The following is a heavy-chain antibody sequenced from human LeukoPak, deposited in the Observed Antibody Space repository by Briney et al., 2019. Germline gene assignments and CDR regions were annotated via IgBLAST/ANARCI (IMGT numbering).Heavy chain of an antibody. Sequence: PSETLSLTCTVSGGSISSYYWSWIRQPAGKGLEWIGRIYSTGSTNYNPSLKSRVTMSVDTSKNQFSLRLRSVTAADTAVYYCARQVASAGTAGFDFWGQGALVTVSS. CDR1: GGSISSYY. CDR3: ARQVASAGTAGFDF. V-gene: IGHV4-4*07. D-gene: IGHD6-13*01. J-gene: IGHJ4*02. CDR2: IYSTGST.